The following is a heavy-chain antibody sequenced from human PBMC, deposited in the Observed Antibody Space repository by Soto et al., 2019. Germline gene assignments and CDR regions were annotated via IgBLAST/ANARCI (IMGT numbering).Heavy chain of an antibody. J-gene: IGHJ4*02. CDR2: INSDGSST. Sequence: PGGSLRLSCAASGFTFSSYWMHWVRQAPGKGLVWVSRINSDGSSTSCADSVKGRFTISRDNAKNTLYLQMNSLRAEDTAVYYCAREGRMTTFDYWGQGTLVTVSS. CDR1: GFTFSSYW. CDR3: AREGRMTTFDY. V-gene: IGHV3-74*01. D-gene: IGHD2-8*01.